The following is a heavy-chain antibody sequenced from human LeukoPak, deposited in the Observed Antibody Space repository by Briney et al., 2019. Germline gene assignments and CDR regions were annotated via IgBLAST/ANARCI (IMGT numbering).Heavy chain of an antibody. CDR3: ARRVVVTAIGFDY. J-gene: IGHJ4*02. Sequence: SETLSLTCTVSGYSISSGYYWGWIRQPPGKGLEWIGEINHSGSTNYNPFLKSRVTISVDTSKNQFSLKLSSVTAADTAVYYCARRVVVTAIGFDYWGQGTLVTVSS. CDR2: INHSGST. V-gene: IGHV4-38-2*02. CDR1: GYSISSGYY. D-gene: IGHD2-21*02.